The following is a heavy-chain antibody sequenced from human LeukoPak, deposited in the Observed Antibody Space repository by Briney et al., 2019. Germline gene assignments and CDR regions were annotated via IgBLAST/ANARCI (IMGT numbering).Heavy chain of an antibody. CDR1: GFTFSSYA. V-gene: IGHV3-30*04. CDR2: ISYDGSNK. J-gene: IGHJ3*02. Sequence: GSLRLSCAASGFTFSSYAMHWVRQAPGKGLEWVAVISYDGSNKYYADSVKGRFTISRDNSKNTLYLQMNSLRAEDTAVYYCAREMSAFDIWGQGTMVTVSS. CDR3: AREMSAFDI.